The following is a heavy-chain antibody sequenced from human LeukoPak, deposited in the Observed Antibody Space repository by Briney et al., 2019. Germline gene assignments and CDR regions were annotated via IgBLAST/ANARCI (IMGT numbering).Heavy chain of an antibody. D-gene: IGHD6-13*01. J-gene: IGHJ4*02. CDR3: AKDGAAAGFYYFDY. CDR1: GFTFDDYA. CDR2: ISWNSGSI. Sequence: PGGSLRLSCAASGFTFDDYAMHWVRQAPGKGLEWVSGISWNSGSIGYADSVKGRFTISRDNAKNSLYLQMNSLRAEDTALYYCAKDGAAAGFYYFDYWGQGTLVTVSS. V-gene: IGHV3-9*01.